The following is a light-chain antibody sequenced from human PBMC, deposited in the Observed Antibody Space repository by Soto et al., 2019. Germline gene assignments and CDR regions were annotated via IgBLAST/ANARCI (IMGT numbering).Light chain of an antibody. J-gene: IGLJ2*01. CDR3: SSYGGSNTVV. CDR2: EVS. Sequence: QSALTQPPSASGSPGQSVTISCTGRSSDVGGYNYVSWYQQHPGKAPKLMIYEVSKRPSGVPDRLSGSKSGNTASLTVAVLQAEDEADYYCSSYGGSNTVVFGGGTKLTVL. CDR1: SSDVGGYNY. V-gene: IGLV2-8*01.